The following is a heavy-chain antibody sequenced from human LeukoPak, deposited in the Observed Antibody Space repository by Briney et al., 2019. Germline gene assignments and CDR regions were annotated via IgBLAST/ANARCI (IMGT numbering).Heavy chain of an antibody. CDR2: IYYSGST. V-gene: IGHV4-59*01. Sequence: SETLSLTCTVSGGSISSYYWSWIRQPPGKGLEWIGYIYYSGSTNYNPSLKSRVTISVDTSKNQFSLKLSSVTAADTAVYYCARARLLWFGRHPYYFDYWGQGTLVTVSS. CDR1: GGSISSYY. CDR3: ARARLLWFGRHPYYFDY. J-gene: IGHJ4*02. D-gene: IGHD3-10*01.